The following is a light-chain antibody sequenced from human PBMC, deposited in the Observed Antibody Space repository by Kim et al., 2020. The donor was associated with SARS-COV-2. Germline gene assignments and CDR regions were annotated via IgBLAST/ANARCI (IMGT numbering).Light chain of an antibody. CDR1: SNNVGNQG. J-gene: IGLJ3*02. V-gene: IGLV10-54*01. Sequence: LTQPPSVSKGLRQTATLTCTGNSNNVGNQGAAWLQQHQGHPPKLLSYRNNNRPSGISERLSASRSGNTASLTITGLQPEDEADYYCSAWDSSLSAPWVFGGGTKVTVL. CDR3: SAWDSSLSAPWV. CDR2: RNN.